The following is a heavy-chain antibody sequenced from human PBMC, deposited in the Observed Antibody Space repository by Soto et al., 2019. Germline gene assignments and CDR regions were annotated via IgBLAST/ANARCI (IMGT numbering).Heavy chain of an antibody. J-gene: IGHJ5*02. D-gene: IGHD3-3*01. CDR1: GYTFTSFD. V-gene: IGHV1-8*01. CDR3: ARAPPESFGVVISPNFAP. Sequence: ASVKVSCKASGYTFTSFDINWVRQATGQGLEWMGWMNPNSGNTGYDEKFQGRVTMTRNTSITTAYMELSYLTSEDPAVYYFARAPPESFGVVISPNFAPWGQGTLVPVSS. CDR2: MNPNSGNT.